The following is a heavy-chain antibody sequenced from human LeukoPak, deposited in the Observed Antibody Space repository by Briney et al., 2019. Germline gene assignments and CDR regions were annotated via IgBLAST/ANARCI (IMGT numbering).Heavy chain of an antibody. J-gene: IGHJ5*02. Sequence: SETLSLTCTVSGGSISSGGYYWSWIRQPPGKGLEWIGYIYYSGSTNYNPSLKSRVTISVDTSKNQFSLKLSSVTAADTAVYYCARHGDYDFWSGTPFDPWGQGTLVTVSS. CDR1: GGSISSGGYY. CDR3: ARHGDYDFWSGTPFDP. V-gene: IGHV4-61*08. CDR2: IYYSGST. D-gene: IGHD3-3*01.